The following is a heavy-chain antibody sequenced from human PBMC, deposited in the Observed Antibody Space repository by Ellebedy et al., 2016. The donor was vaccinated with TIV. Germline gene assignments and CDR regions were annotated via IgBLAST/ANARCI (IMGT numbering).Heavy chain of an antibody. CDR3: ATDGSYGDYRSPAHAFEV. J-gene: IGHJ3*01. CDR2: INQDGSDK. Sequence: GESLKISCAASGFSFRSYWMSWVRQAPGKGLEWVANINQDGSDKYYVDSVKGRFTISRDNAKNSLYLQMTSLRADDTALYYCATDGSYGDYRSPAHAFEVWGQGTMVTVSS. D-gene: IGHD4-17*01. V-gene: IGHV3-7*01. CDR1: GFSFRSYW.